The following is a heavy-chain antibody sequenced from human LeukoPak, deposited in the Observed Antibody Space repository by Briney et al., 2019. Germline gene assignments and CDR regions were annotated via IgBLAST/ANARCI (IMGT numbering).Heavy chain of an antibody. CDR1: GFTFSKAW. CDR2: IKSKIDGGTT. V-gene: IGHV3-15*01. Sequence: GGSLRLSCAASGFTFSKAWMSWVRQAPGKGLECVGRIKSKIDGGTTDYAAPVKGRFTISRDDSKNTLYLQMNSLKTEDTAVYFCATEVYCSGGDCYSFDYWGQGTLVTVSS. D-gene: IGHD2-15*01. CDR3: ATEVYCSGGDCYSFDY. J-gene: IGHJ4*02.